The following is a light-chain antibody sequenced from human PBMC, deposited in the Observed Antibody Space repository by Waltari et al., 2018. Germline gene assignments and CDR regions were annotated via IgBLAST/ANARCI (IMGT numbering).Light chain of an antibody. J-gene: IGLJ3*02. CDR1: SSDVGAYDY. V-gene: IGLV2-14*03. CDR2: DVS. Sequence: QSALTQPASVSGSPGQSITISCTGTSSDVGAYDYVSWYQQHPGKAPKLIIYDVSYRPSGVSDRFSGSKSVNTASLTISGLQAEDEGYYYCSSYSSSSTLAVVFGGGTKLTVL. CDR3: SSYSSSSTLAVV.